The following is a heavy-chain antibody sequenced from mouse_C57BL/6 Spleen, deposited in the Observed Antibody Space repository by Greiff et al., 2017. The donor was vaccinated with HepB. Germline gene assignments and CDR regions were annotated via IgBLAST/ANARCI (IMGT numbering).Heavy chain of an antibody. D-gene: IGHD1-1*01. Sequence: EVQRVESGPGLVKPSQSLSLTCSVTGYSITSGYYWNWIRQFPGNKLEWMGYISYDGSNNYNPSLKNRISITRDTSKNQFFLKLNSVTTEDTATYYCARDYGSSQGYWGQGTTLTVSS. CDR1: GYSITSGYY. CDR2: ISYDGSN. J-gene: IGHJ2*01. CDR3: ARDYGSSQGY. V-gene: IGHV3-6*01.